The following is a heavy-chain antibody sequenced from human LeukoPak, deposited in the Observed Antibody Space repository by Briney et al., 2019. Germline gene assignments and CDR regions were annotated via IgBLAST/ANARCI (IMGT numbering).Heavy chain of an antibody. V-gene: IGHV1-8*01. CDR3: ARGNSGYDLYYFDY. CDR2: MNPNSGNT. Sequence: ASVKVSCKASGYTFTSYDINWVRQATGQGLEWMGWMNPNSGNTGYAQKFQGRVTMTRNTSISTAYMALSSLRSEDTAVYYCARGNSGYDLYYFDYWGQGTLVTVSS. D-gene: IGHD5-12*01. CDR1: GYTFTSYD. J-gene: IGHJ4*02.